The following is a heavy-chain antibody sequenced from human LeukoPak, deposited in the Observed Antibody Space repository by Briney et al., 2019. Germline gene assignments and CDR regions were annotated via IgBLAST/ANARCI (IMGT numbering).Heavy chain of an antibody. CDR3: AKSGGLSGSGRLAMDV. CDR2: ISGSGGST. V-gene: IGHV3-23*01. J-gene: IGHJ6*02. CDR1: GFTFSTYA. Sequence: GGSLRLSCAASGFTFSTYAMSWVRLAPGKGLEWVSGISGSGGSTYYADSVKGRFTSSRDDSNNTLYVQMNSLRVEDTAVYYCAKSGGLSGSGRLAMDVWGQGTTVTISS. D-gene: IGHD3-10*01.